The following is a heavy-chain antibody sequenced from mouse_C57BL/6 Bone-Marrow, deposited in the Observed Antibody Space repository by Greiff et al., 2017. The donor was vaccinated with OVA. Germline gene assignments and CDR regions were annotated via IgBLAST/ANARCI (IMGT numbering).Heavy chain of an antibody. D-gene: IGHD2-1*01. V-gene: IGHV2-2*01. CDR1: GFSLTSYG. Sequence: QVQLKQSGPGLVQPSQSLSITCTVSGFSLTSYGVHWVRQSPGKGLEWLGVIWSGGSTDYNAAFISRLSISKDNSKSQVFFKMNSLQADDTAIYYCARNFGNYAEFFDYWGQGTTLTVSS. CDR2: IWSGGST. J-gene: IGHJ2*01. CDR3: ARNFGNYAEFFDY.